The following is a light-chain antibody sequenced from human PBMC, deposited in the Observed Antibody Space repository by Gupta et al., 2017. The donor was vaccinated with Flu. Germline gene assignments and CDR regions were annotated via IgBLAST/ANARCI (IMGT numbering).Light chain of an antibody. CDR2: DVT. CDR1: SSDVGDYNF. J-gene: IGLJ1*01. Sequence: SVTIYGTGSSSDVGDYNFVSWYQHHPGKVPKVMIYDVTNRPSGVHDRFSGSKSGNTASLTISGLQAEDEADYYCCSYAATYSYVFGTGTKVTVL. CDR3: CSYAATYSYV. V-gene: IGLV2-11*01.